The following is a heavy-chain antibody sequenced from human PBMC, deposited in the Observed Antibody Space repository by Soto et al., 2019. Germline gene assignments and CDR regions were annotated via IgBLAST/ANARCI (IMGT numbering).Heavy chain of an antibody. CDR3: ARRQPRDSSRLIPPHNTFDP. Sequence: PSETLSLTCAVYGGSFSAYSWSWIRQPPGKGLEWIGEINHSGNTNYNPSLKSRVTISVDTSKNQFSLKLSSVTAADTAVYYCARRQPRDSSRLIPPHNTFDPWGPGTVVTVS. J-gene: IGHJ5*02. CDR2: INHSGNT. V-gene: IGHV4-34*01. D-gene: IGHD6-13*01. CDR1: GGSFSAYS.